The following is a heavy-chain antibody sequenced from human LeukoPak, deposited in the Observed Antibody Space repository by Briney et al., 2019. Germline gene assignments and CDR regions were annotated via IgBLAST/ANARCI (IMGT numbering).Heavy chain of an antibody. Sequence: GGSLRLSCEASGFTFSSYWMSWVRQAPGKGLEWVANIKQDGSEKYYVDSVKGRFTISRDNAKNSLYLQMNSLRAEDTAVYYCAREVAAAGSDYWGQGTLVTVSS. V-gene: IGHV3-7*01. J-gene: IGHJ4*02. CDR3: AREVAAAGSDY. CDR2: IKQDGSEK. D-gene: IGHD6-13*01. CDR1: GFTFSSYW.